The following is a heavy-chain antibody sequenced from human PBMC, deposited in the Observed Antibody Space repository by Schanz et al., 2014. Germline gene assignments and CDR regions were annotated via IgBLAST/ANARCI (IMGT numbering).Heavy chain of an antibody. CDR3: ARGGSMVQEINFAY. CDR2: INPSGGST. V-gene: IGHV1-46*03. Sequence: QVQLVQSGAEVKKPGASVKVSCKASGYTFTSYSMHWVRQAPGQGLEWMGMINPSGGSTTYAQKFQGRVTMTRDTSTSTVYMELSSLRSEDTAVYYCARGGSMVQEINFAYWGQGSLXTVSS. D-gene: IGHD3-10*01. CDR1: GYTFTSYS. J-gene: IGHJ4*02.